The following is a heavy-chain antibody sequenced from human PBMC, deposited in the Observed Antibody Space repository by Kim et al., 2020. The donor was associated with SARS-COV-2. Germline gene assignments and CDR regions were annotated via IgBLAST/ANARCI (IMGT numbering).Heavy chain of an antibody. V-gene: IGHV3-21*01. Sequence: SGKGRVTIPRDNAKNSLYLQMNSLRAEDTAVYYCARDPDYYGSGYWFDPWGQGTLVTVSS. D-gene: IGHD3-10*01. CDR3: ARDPDYYGSGYWFDP. J-gene: IGHJ5*02.